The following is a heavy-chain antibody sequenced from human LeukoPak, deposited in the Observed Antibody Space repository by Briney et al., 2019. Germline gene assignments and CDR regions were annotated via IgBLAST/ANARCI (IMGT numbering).Heavy chain of an antibody. CDR1: GFTFDDYA. J-gene: IGHJ4*02. CDR2: ISWNSGSI. D-gene: IGHD2-2*01. Sequence: GRSLRLSCAASGFTFDDYAMHWVRQAPGKGLEWVSGISWNSGSIGYADSVKGRFTIPRGNAKNSLYLQMNSLRAEDMALYYCAKGGGAYCSSTSCSLFDYWGQGTLVTVSS. CDR3: AKGGGAYCSSTSCSLFDY. V-gene: IGHV3-9*03.